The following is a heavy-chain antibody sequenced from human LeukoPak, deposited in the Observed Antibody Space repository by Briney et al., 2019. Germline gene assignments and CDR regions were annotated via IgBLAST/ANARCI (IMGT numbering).Heavy chain of an antibody. D-gene: IGHD3-10*01. CDR2: IYYSGST. Sequence: SETLSLTCTVSGGSISSYYWSWIRQPPGKGPEWIGYIYYSGSTNYNPSLKSRVTISVDTSKNQFSLKLSSVTAADTAVYYCARTGAVLWFGECLGCWFDPWGQGTLVTVSS. CDR1: GGSISSYY. J-gene: IGHJ5*02. CDR3: ARTGAVLWFGECLGCWFDP. V-gene: IGHV4-59*01.